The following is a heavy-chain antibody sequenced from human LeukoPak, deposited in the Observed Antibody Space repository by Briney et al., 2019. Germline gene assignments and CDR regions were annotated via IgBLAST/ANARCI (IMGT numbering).Heavy chain of an antibody. D-gene: IGHD1-26*01. CDR2: ITGNNGNT. V-gene: IGHV1-18*01. CDR1: GYTFSGYG. CDR3: ARDQRNSGSYRFEY. Sequence: ASVKVSCKTSGYTFSGYGISWVRQAPGQGLEWMGWITGNNGNTNYAPSLQGRVTMTTDTSTNIVYMELTSLKSDDTAVYYCARDQRNSGSYRFEYWGQGTPVTVSS. J-gene: IGHJ4*02.